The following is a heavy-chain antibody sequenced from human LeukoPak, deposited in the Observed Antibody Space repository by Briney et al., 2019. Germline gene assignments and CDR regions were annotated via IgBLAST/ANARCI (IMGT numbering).Heavy chain of an antibody. D-gene: IGHD6-13*01. J-gene: IGHJ6*03. CDR3: ARGIDQGIAAAGTDYYYYMDV. CDR2: IIPIFGTA. V-gene: IGHV1-69*05. Sequence: EASVKVSCKASGGTFSSYAISWVRQAPGQGLEWMGRIIPIFGTANYAQKFQGRVTITTDESTSTAYMELSSLRSEDTAVYYCARGIDQGIAAAGTDYYYYMDVWGKGTTVTVSS. CDR1: GGTFSSYA.